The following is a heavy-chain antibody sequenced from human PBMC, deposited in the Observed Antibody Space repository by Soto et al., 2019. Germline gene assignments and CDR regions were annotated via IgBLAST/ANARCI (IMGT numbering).Heavy chain of an antibody. V-gene: IGHV3-23*01. D-gene: IGHD6-19*01. CDR3: AKWNSSGWFFSYYYYYCGMDV. J-gene: IGHJ6*02. Sequence: GGSLRLSCAASGFTFSSYAMSWVRQAPGKGLEWVSAISGSGGSTYYADSVKGRFTISRDNSKNTLYLQMNSLRAEDTAVYYCAKWNSSGWFFSYYYYYCGMDVWGQGTTVTVSS. CDR1: GFTFSSYA. CDR2: ISGSGGST.